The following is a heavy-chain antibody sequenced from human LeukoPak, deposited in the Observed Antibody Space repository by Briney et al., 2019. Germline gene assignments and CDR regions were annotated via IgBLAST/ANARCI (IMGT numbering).Heavy chain of an antibody. V-gene: IGHV3-23*01. J-gene: IGHJ6*02. D-gene: IGHD3-3*01. CDR1: GFTFSSYA. CDR3: AKVVHYDFWSGYYDYYYYGMDV. Sequence: GGSLRLSCAASGFTFSSYALSWVRQAPGKGLEWVSAISGSGGSTYYADSVKGRFTISRDNSKNTLYLQMNSLRAEDTAVYYCAKVVHYDFWSGYYDYYYYGMDVWGQGTTVTVSS. CDR2: ISGSGGST.